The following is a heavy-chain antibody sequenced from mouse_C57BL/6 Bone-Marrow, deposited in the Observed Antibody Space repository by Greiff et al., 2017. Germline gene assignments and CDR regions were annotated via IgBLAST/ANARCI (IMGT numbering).Heavy chain of an antibody. CDR1: GYTFTDYY. V-gene: IGHV1-26*01. Sequence: VQLQQSGPELVKPGASVKISCKASGYTFTDYYMNWVKQSHGKSLEWIGDINPNNGGTSYNQKFKGKATLTVDKSSSTAYMELRSLTSEDSAVYYCARNYDGYYGCAYWGQGTLVTVSA. D-gene: IGHD2-3*01. CDR3: ARNYDGYYGCAY. CDR2: INPNNGGT. J-gene: IGHJ3*01.